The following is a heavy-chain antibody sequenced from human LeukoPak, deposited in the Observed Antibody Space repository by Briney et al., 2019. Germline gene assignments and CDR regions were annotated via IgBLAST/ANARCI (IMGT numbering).Heavy chain of an antibody. CDR3: ARSSVEMATIGYHYYYYYMDV. V-gene: IGHV5-51*01. D-gene: IGHD5-24*01. CDR1: GYSFTSYW. J-gene: IGHJ6*03. Sequence: HGESLKISCKGSGYSFTSYWIGWVRQMPGKGLEWMGIIYPGDSDTRYSPSFQGQVTISADKSISTAYLQWSSLKASDTAMYYCARSSVEMATIGYHYYYYYMDVWGKGTTVTVSS. CDR2: IYPGDSDT.